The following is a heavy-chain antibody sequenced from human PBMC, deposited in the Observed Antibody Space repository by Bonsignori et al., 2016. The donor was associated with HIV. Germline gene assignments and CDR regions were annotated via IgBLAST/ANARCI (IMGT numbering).Heavy chain of an antibody. J-gene: IGHJ4*02. D-gene: IGHD2-21*01. CDR3: ARSNRGRAYCGGDCYSIGY. V-gene: IGHV3-30-3*01. Sequence: VRQAPGKGLEWVAVISYDGSNKYYADSVKGRFTISRDNSKNTLYLQMNSLRAEDTAVYYCARSNRGRAYCGGDCYSIGYWGQGTLVTVSS. CDR2: ISYDGSNK.